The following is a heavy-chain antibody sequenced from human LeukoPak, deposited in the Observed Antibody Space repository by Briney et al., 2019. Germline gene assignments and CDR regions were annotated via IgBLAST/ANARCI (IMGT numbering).Heavy chain of an antibody. CDR2: IYYSGST. D-gene: IGHD3-22*01. CDR1: GGSLSSYY. CDR3: ARESPPRWYYDSSGYFGY. V-gene: IGHV4-59*01. J-gene: IGHJ4*02. Sequence: PSETLSLTCTVSGGSLSSYYWSWIRQPPGKGLEWIGSIYYSGSTNYNPSLKSRVTISVDTSKNQFSLKLSYVHAADTAVYYCARESPPRWYYDSSGYFGYWGQGTLVTVSS.